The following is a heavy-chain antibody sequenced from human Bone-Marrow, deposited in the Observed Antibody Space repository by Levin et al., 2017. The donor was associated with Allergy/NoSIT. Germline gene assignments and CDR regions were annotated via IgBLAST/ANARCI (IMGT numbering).Heavy chain of an antibody. V-gene: IGHV4-59*01. CDR2: IFYSGST. CDR3: ARSVAGEFDY. J-gene: IGHJ4*02. Sequence: TSETLSLTCTVSGGSISGYYWSWVRQPPGKGLEWVGHIFYSGSTNYNPSLKSRVTIPINTSKNQFSLNLTSVTAADTAFYYCARSVAGEFDYWGQGTLVTVSS. CDR1: GGSISGYY. D-gene: IGHD3-10*01.